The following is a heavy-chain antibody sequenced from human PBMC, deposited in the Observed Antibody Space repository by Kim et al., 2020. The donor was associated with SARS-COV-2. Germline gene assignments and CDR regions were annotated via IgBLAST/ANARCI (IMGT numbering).Heavy chain of an antibody. Sequence: GGSLRLSCAASGFTFSTYSMNWVRQAPGKGLEWVSSISTSSTYINYGDSVKGRFTISRDDAKNSLFLQMNSLRAEDTAVYYCVRGTLADRGSSFADYWGQGILVTVSS. D-gene: IGHD1-26*01. J-gene: IGHJ4*02. CDR2: ISTSSTYI. CDR1: GFTFSTYS. CDR3: VRGTLADRGSSFADY. V-gene: IGHV3-21*06.